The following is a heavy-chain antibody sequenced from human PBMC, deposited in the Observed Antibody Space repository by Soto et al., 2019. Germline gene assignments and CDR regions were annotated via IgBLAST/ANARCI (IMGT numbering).Heavy chain of an antibody. CDR1: GGSISSGGYY. J-gene: IGHJ4*02. V-gene: IGHV4-31*03. D-gene: IGHD2-8*02. Sequence: SETLSLTCTVSGGSISSGGYYWNWIRQHPGKGLEWIGYIYYSGSTYYNPSLKSRVTISVDTSKNQFSLKLSSVTAADTAVYYCARDKITGLFDYWGQGTLVTVSS. CDR3: ARDKITGLFDY. CDR2: IYYSGST.